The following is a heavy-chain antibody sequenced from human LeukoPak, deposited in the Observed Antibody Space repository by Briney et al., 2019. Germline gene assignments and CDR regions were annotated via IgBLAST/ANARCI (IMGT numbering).Heavy chain of an antibody. CDR2: IRYDGSNK. CDR3: AKGSCSSTSCRIDY. D-gene: IGHD2-2*01. CDR1: GFTFSSYG. J-gene: IGHJ4*02. V-gene: IGHV3-30*02. Sequence: AGGSLRLSCAASGFTFSSYGMHWVRQAPGKGLEWVAFIRYDGSNKYYADSVKGRFTISRDNSKNTLYLQMNSLRAEDTAVYYCAKGSCSSTSCRIDYWGQGTLVTVSS.